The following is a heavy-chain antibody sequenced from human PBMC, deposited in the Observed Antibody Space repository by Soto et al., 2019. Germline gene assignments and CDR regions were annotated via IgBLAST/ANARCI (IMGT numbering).Heavy chain of an antibody. J-gene: IGHJ4*02. V-gene: IGHV3-30*03. Sequence: QVQREESGGGVVQPGRSLRLSCAASGFTVSSYDMHWVRQAPGKGLEWVALISYDGSDKYYADSVKGRFTISRDNSKNTLYLQMNSLRVEDTAVYYCGVGQYFSDYWGQGTLVTVSS. CDR3: GVGQYFSDY. CDR1: GFTVSSYD. CDR2: ISYDGSDK. D-gene: IGHD3-10*01.